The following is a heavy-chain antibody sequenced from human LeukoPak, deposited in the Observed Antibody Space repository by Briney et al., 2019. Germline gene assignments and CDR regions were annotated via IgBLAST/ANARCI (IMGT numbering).Heavy chain of an antibody. V-gene: IGHV4-59*01. Sequence: SETLSLTCTVSGGSISSYYWSWIRQPPGKGLEWIGYIYYSGSTNYNPSLKSRVTISVDTSKNQFSLKLTSVTAADTAVYYCARGICIGGSCYSDPSDYWGQGTLVTVSS. D-gene: IGHD2-15*01. CDR3: ARGICIGGSCYSDPSDY. CDR1: GGSISSYY. J-gene: IGHJ4*02. CDR2: IYYSGST.